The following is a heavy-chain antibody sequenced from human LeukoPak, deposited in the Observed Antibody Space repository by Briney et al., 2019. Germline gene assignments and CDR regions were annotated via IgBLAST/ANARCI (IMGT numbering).Heavy chain of an antibody. D-gene: IGHD2-15*01. Sequence: GGSLRLSCAASGFMFSSYAMSWVRQAPGKGLEWVANIKQDGSEKYYVDSVKGRFTISRDNAKNSLYLQMNSLRAEDTAVYYCARLVAATAYFDYWGQGTLVTVSS. J-gene: IGHJ4*02. CDR1: GFMFSSYA. CDR3: ARLVAATAYFDY. V-gene: IGHV3-7*01. CDR2: IKQDGSEK.